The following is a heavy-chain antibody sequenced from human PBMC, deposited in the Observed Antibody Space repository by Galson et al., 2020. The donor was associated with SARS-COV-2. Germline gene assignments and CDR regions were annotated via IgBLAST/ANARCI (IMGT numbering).Heavy chain of an antibody. V-gene: IGHV3-30*04. Sequence: GGSLRLSCAASGFTFSSFAMHWARQAPGKGLEWVAIISYNGNNKCADSVKGRCSISRDNSKNTLYLQMNSLRPEDTAVYYCAKETEDSNSSFFDYWGQGVLVTVSS. J-gene: IGHJ4*02. D-gene: IGHD6-6*01. CDR1: GFTFSSFA. CDR2: ISYNGNNK. CDR3: AKETEDSNSSFFDY.